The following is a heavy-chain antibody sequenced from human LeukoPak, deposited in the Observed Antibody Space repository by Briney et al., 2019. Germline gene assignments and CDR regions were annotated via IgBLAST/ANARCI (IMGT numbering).Heavy chain of an antibody. CDR3: ARRSGIAVAGAFDY. Sequence: GGSLRLSCAASGFTFSDYWMHWVRQAPGKGLGWVSRISSDGSRVTYADSVKGRFTISRDNSKNTLYLQMNSLRAEDTAVYYCARRSGIAVAGAFDYWGQGTLVTVSS. J-gene: IGHJ4*02. CDR1: GFTFSDYW. CDR2: ISSDGSRV. V-gene: IGHV3-74*01. D-gene: IGHD6-19*01.